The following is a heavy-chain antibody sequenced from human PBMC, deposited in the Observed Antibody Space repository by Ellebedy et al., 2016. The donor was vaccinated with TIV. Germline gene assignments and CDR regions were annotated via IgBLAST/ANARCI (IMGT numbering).Heavy chain of an antibody. V-gene: IGHV1-18*04. D-gene: IGHD4-17*01. Sequence: AASVKVSCKASGYTFTNYGISWVRQAPGQGLEWMGWISGYNGNTYSAQKLQGRVTMTTDTSTSTAYIKLRILRSDEPAVYYCARFVDGDYEDYWGQGALVTVSS. CDR3: ARFVDGDYEDY. J-gene: IGHJ4*02. CDR1: GYTFTNYG. CDR2: ISGYNGNT.